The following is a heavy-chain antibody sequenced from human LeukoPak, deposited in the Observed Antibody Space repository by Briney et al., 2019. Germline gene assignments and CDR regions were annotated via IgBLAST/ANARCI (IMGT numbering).Heavy chain of an antibody. V-gene: IGHV1-18*01. Sequence: ASVKVSCKASGYTFTTYGISWVRQAPGQGLEGLGWFSAYNGNTNYAQKLQGRVTMTTDTSTSTAYMELRSLRSDDTAVYYCARDPIWEGSHLTYAMDVWGQGTTVTVSS. D-gene: IGHD7-27*01. CDR3: ARDPIWEGSHLTYAMDV. CDR1: GYTFTTYG. J-gene: IGHJ6*02. CDR2: FSAYNGNT.